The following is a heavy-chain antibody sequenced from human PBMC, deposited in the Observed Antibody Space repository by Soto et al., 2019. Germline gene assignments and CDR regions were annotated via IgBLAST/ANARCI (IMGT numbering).Heavy chain of an antibody. CDR2: IDPSDSYT. Sequence: PGESLKISCKGSGYSFTSYWISLVRQMPGKGLEWMGRIDPSDSYTNYSPSFQGHVTISADKSISTAYLQWSSLKASDTAMYYCARSGDGSGSYYISGWFDPWGQGTLVTVSS. CDR3: ARSGDGSGSYYISGWFDP. J-gene: IGHJ5*02. CDR1: GYSFTSYW. D-gene: IGHD3-10*01. V-gene: IGHV5-10-1*01.